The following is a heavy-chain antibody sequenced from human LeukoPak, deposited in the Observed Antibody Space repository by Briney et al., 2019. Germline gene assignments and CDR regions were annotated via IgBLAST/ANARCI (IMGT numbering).Heavy chain of an antibody. Sequence: GGSLRLSCAASGFTFSSYPMGWVRQAPGKGLEWVSAIRGSGGSTYYADAVKGRFTFSRDNSKNTLYLQMNSLRAEDTAVYYCAEDLLSGHRHQEFDYWGQGTLVTVSS. D-gene: IGHD6-19*01. CDR1: GFTFSSYP. CDR2: IRGSGGST. J-gene: IGHJ4*02. CDR3: AEDLLSGHRHQEFDY. V-gene: IGHV3-23*01.